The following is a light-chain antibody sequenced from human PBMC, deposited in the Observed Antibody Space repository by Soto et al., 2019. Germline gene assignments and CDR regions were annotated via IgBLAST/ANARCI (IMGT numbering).Light chain of an antibody. V-gene: IGKV1-6*02. CDR1: QGIRND. J-gene: IGKJ5*01. Sequence: AIQLTQSPSSLSASVGDSVTITCRASQGIRNDLGWYQQKPGKAPKRLFYAASSLQSGVPSRFSGSGSGTHFTLTITGLQPEDFATYYCQKTYSSLPITFGQGTRLENK. CDR2: AAS. CDR3: QKTYSSLPIT.